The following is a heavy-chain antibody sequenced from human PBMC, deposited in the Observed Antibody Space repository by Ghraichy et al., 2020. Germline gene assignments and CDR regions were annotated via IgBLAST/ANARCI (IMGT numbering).Heavy chain of an antibody. CDR2: ISSSTTTM. J-gene: IGHJ5*02. D-gene: IGHD2-2*02. CDR1: GFTFSDFS. V-gene: IGHV3-48*01. CDR3: VRPGRRGYCSSDSCHNHWFDP. Sequence: GGSLRLSCAASGFTFSDFSMNWVRQAPGQGLEWISYISSSTTTMFYADSVKGRFTISRDNAKNSLYLQMNSLTVEDTAMYYCVRPGRRGYCSSDSCHNHWFDPWGQGTLVTVSS.